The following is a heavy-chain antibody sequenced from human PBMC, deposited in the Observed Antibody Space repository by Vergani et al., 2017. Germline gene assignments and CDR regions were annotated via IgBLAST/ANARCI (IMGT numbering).Heavy chain of an antibody. J-gene: IGHJ3*02. V-gene: IGHV3-7*01. Sequence: EVQLVESGGGLVQPGGSLRLSCAASGFTFSSYWMSWVRQAPGKGLEWVANIKQDGSEKYYVDSVKGRFTISRDNAKNSLYLQMNSLRAEDTAVYYCAREDYGGNSGAFDIWGQGTMVTVSS. CDR3: AREDYGGNSGAFDI. CDR1: GFTFSSYW. CDR2: IKQDGSEK. D-gene: IGHD4-23*01.